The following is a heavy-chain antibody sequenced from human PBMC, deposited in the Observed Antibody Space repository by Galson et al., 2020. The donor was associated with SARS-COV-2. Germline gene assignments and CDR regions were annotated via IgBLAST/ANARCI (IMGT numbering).Heavy chain of an antibody. D-gene: IGHD5-18*01. J-gene: IGHJ4*02. CDR1: SYW. CDR3: ARDQDGYNDF. V-gene: IGHV3-7*01. CDR2: IKQDGSDR. Sequence: SYWMSWVRQAPGKGLEWVANIKQDGSDRYYVDSVKGRFTISSDNAKNSVYLQMNSLRAEDTAVYYCARDQDGYNDFWGQGTLVTVSS.